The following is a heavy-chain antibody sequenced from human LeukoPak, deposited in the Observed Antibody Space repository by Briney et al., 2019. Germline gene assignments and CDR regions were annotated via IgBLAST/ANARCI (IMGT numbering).Heavy chain of an antibody. V-gene: IGHV4-59*08. CDR1: GGSISSYY. Sequence: SETLSLTCTVSGGSISSYYWSWIRQPPGKGLEWIGYIYYSGSTNYNPSLKSRVTISVDTSKNQFSLRLNSVTVADTAVYYCARLPTEASFDYWGQGTLVTVSS. CDR2: IYYSGST. CDR3: ARLPTEASFDY. J-gene: IGHJ4*02.